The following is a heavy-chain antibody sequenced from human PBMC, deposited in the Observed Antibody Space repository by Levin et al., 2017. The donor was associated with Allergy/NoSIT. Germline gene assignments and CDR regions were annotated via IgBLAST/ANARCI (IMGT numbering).Heavy chain of an antibody. V-gene: IGHV1-18*01. D-gene: IGHD5-24*01. CDR2: ISTYNGDT. CDR3: ARGPFGMTTRYYFDY. J-gene: IGHJ4*02. Sequence: VASVKVSCKASGYTFTNFGISWVRQAPGQGPEWMGWISTYNGDTKYAQKFQGRVTMTTDTSTRTAYMELRSLRSDDTAVYFCARGPFGMTTRYYFDYWGQGTLVTVSS. CDR1: GYTFTNFG.